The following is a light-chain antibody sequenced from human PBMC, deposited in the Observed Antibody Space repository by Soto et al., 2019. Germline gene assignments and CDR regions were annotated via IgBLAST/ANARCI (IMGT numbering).Light chain of an antibody. CDR3: PQYGSSPWT. CDR2: GAS. J-gene: IGKJ1*01. Sequence: EIVLTQCPGTLSLSPGERATLTCRASQSVNNSYLAWYQQKHGQAPRLIIYGASSRETGIPDMFSGSGAGTECTLTISRLEPEDVQVDVCPQYGSSPWTFGQGTKVDIK. CDR1: QSVNNSY. V-gene: IGKV3-20*01.